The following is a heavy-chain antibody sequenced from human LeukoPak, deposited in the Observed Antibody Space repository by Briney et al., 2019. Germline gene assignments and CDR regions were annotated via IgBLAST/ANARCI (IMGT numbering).Heavy chain of an antibody. D-gene: IGHD2-21*02. CDR3: AKEVRLRTIDY. J-gene: IGHJ4*02. Sequence: GSSVKVSCKASGGTFSSYDISWVRQAPGQGLEWMGGIIPMFGTANYAQKFQGRVTISADKSTSTAYMELSSLRAEDTAVYYCAKEVRLRTIDYWGQGTLVTVSS. V-gene: IGHV1-69*06. CDR1: GGTFSSYD. CDR2: IIPMFGTA.